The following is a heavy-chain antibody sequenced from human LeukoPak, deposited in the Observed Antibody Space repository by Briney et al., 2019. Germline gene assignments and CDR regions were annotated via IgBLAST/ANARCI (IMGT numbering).Heavy chain of an antibody. CDR1: GGSISSGDYY. J-gene: IGHJ5*02. V-gene: IGHV4-30-4*08. D-gene: IGHD3-10*01. CDR3: ARTYGSGSYYH. CDR2: IYYSGRT. Sequence: PSETLSLTCTVSGGSISSGDYYWSWIRQPPGKGLGWIGYIYYSGRTYYNPSLESRVTISVDTSKNQFSLKLSSVTAADTAVYYCARTYGSGSYYHWGQGTLVTVSS.